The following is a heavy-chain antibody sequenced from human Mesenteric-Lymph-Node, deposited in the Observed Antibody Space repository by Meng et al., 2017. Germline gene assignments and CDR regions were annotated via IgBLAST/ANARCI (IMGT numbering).Heavy chain of an antibody. CDR2: ISSSSNYI. J-gene: IGHJ4*02. D-gene: IGHD5-18*01. CDR3: ARDTPGLLFDY. Sequence: EVQLVESGGGRVKPGGARRLSCAASGFTFSSYTMNWCRRAPGKGLEWVSSISSSSNYIYSADSVKGRFTISRDNAKNSLYLQMNSLRAEDTAVYYCARDTPGLLFDYWGQGTLVTVSS. V-gene: IGHV3-21*01. CDR1: GFTFSSYT.